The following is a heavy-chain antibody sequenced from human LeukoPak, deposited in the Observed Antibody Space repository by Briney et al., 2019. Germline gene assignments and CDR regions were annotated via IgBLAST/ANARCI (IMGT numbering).Heavy chain of an antibody. D-gene: IGHD6-19*01. CDR2: INWNGGST. V-gene: IGHV3-20*04. J-gene: IGHJ4*02. Sequence: GGSLRLSCAASGFTFDDYGMSWVRQAAGKGLEWVSGINWNGGSTGYADSVKGRFTISRDNAKNSLYLQMNSLRVEDTALYYCAEVYSSGWYYFDYWGQGTLVTVS. CDR3: AEVYSSGWYYFDY. CDR1: GFTFDDYG.